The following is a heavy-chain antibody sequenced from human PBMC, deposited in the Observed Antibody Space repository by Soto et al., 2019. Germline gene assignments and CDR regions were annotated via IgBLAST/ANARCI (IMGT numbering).Heavy chain of an antibody. Sequence: QVQLLQSGPEVKKPGASVKVSCKTSGDTLTNYGISRVLHATGQGLKWRGWITTDKGKTTYARKFQGRVTMTTDTSSCTADMALRSLSSDDAAMYYCAARSPALHYWGEGTLVTVSS. J-gene: IGHJ4*02. V-gene: IGHV1-18*01. D-gene: IGHD2-21*01. CDR1: GDTLTNYG. CDR2: ITTDKGKT. CDR3: AARSPALHY.